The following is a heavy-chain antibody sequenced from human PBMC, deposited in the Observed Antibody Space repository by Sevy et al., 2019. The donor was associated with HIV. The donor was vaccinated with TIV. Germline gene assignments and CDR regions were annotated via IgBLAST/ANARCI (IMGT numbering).Heavy chain of an antibody. Sequence: GGSLRLSCAASEFTFSNYAMSWVRQAPGKGLEWVSAISSSGGNTYYAYSVKGRFTISRDNSKNTLYLQMNSLRAEDTAVYYCAKGRRVGATQTSGGFDYWGQGTLVTVSS. CDR1: EFTFSNYA. CDR2: ISSSGGNT. J-gene: IGHJ4*02. V-gene: IGHV3-23*01. D-gene: IGHD1-26*01. CDR3: AKGRRVGATQTSGGFDY.